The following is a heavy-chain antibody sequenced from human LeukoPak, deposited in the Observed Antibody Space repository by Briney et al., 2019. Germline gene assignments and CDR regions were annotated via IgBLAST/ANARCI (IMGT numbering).Heavy chain of an antibody. CDR1: GGSISSCGYY. J-gene: IGHJ6*02. V-gene: IGHV4-31*03. CDR3: ARDSRSGYSYGYYYGMDV. CDR2: IYYSGST. Sequence: PSETLSLTCTVSGGSISSCGYYWRWIRQHPGKGLEWIGYIYYSGSTYYNPSLKSRVTISVDTSKNHFSLKLSSVTAADTAVYYCARDSRSGYSYGYYYGMDVWGQGTTVTVSS. D-gene: IGHD5-18*01.